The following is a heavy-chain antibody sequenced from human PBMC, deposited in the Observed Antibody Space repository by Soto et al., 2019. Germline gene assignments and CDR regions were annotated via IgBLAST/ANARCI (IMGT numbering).Heavy chain of an antibody. D-gene: IGHD3-22*01. V-gene: IGHV4-39*01. Sequence: PSETLSLTCTVSGGSISSSSYYWGWIRQPPGKGLEWIGSIYYSGSTYYNPSLKSRVTISVDTSKNQFSLKLSSVTAADTAVYYCARQEFTMIVVVITGTNWFDPSGQGTLVTVSS. J-gene: IGHJ5*02. CDR2: IYYSGST. CDR3: ARQEFTMIVVVITGTNWFDP. CDR1: GGSISSSSYY.